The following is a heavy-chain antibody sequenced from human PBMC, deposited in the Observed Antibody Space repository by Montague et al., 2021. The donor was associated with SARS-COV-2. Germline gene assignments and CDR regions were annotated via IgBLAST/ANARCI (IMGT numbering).Heavy chain of an antibody. CDR2: LLQSVEP. CDR3: ATYGSGTKDDAFDI. J-gene: IGHJ3*02. Sequence: IVYLLQSVEPYYSSSFESQVTISADRSNNQIFLMLNSVTAADTAVYYCATYGSGTKDDAFDIWGQGTMVTVSS. D-gene: IGHD3-10*01. V-gene: IGHV4-30-2*02.